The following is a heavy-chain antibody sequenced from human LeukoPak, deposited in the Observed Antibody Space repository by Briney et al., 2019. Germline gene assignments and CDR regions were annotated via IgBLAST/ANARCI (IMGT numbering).Heavy chain of an antibody. D-gene: IGHD3-10*01. CDR1: GGSISSSNW. J-gene: IGHJ5*02. Sequence: PSGTLSLTCAVSGGSISSSNWWSWVRQPPGQGLEWIGEIYHSGSTNYNPSLKSRVTISVDKSKNQFSLKLSSVTAADTAVYYCARFRLWFGISYWFDPWGQGTLVTVSS. V-gene: IGHV4-4*02. CDR3: ARFRLWFGISYWFDP. CDR2: IYHSGST.